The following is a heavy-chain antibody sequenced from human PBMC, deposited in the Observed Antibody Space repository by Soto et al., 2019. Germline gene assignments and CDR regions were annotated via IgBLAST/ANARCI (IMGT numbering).Heavy chain of an antibody. CDR2: ISGKSSFT. V-gene: IGHV3-21*01. Sequence: GGSLRLSCAASGFMFETYSMNRVRQAPGKGLEWVASISGKSSFTYYAESLRGRLTISRDNAKNSVFLQLNSLRAEDTAVYFCARDLGSSGYPDAFDLWGQGTMVTVSS. J-gene: IGHJ3*01. CDR3: ARDLGSSGYPDAFDL. CDR1: GFMFETYS. D-gene: IGHD5-12*01.